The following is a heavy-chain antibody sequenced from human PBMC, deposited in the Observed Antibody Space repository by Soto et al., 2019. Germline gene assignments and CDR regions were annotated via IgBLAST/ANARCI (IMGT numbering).Heavy chain of an antibody. J-gene: IGHJ4*02. V-gene: IGHV3-48*03. D-gene: IGHD6-13*01. Sequence: GGSLRLSCAASGFTFSSYEMNWVRQAPGKGLEWVSYISNSGDTMYYADSVKGRFSISRDNAKNSLYLQMNSLRAEDTALYYCARDGSRFDYWGRGNLVTVSS. CDR1: GFTFSSYE. CDR3: ARDGSRFDY. CDR2: ISNSGDTM.